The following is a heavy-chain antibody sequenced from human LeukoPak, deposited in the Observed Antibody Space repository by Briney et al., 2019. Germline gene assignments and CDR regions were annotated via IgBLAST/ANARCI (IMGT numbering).Heavy chain of an antibody. CDR2: IYPGDSDT. D-gene: IGHD5-24*01. CDR3: ARLSTRRDGYNYDAFDI. V-gene: IGHV5-51*01. J-gene: IGHJ3*02. Sequence: GESLKISCKGSGYSFTSYWIVWVRQMPGKGLEWMGIIYPGDSDTSYSPSFQGQVTISADKSISTAYLQWSSLKASDTAMYYCARLSTRRDGYNYDAFDIWGQGTMVTVSS. CDR1: GYSFTSYW.